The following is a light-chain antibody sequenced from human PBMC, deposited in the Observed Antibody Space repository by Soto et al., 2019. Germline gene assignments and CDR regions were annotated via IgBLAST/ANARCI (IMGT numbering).Light chain of an antibody. CDR1: QSLSTY. CDR2: AAS. J-gene: IGKJ5*01. CDR3: QQSYSTPIT. V-gene: IGKV1-39*01. Sequence: DIQMTQSPCSLSASVGDRVTITCRASQSLSTYLNWYQQKPGRAPKLLIYAASSLQSGVPSRFSGSGSGTDFTLTISSLQPEDFATYHCQQSYSTPITFGQGTRLEIK.